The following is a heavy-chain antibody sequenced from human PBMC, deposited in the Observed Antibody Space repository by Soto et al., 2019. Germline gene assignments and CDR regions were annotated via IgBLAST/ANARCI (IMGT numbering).Heavy chain of an antibody. Sequence: GESLKISCKASGYSFSFYWIGWVRQMPGKGLEWMAIMYPDDSDIRYSPSFEAHVTISADKSTSTAFLQWSSLKASDTAMYYCATAYVYDFDNSNYYRDAFDIWGQGTPVTVSS. V-gene: IGHV5-51*06. J-gene: IGHJ3*02. CDR2: MYPDDSDI. CDR1: GYSFSFYW. D-gene: IGHD3-22*01. CDR3: ATAYVYDFDNSNYYRDAFDI.